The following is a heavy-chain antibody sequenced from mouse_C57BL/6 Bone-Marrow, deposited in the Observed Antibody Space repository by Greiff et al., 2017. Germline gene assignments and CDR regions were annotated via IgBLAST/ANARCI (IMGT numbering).Heavy chain of an antibody. Sequence: QVQLQQSGAELAKPGASVKMSCKASGYTFTSYWMHWVKQRPGQGLEWIGYINPSTGYTEYNQKFKDKATLTADKSSSTAYMQLSSLTSEDSAVYYCARAGNYRYDEYYFDYWGQGTTLTVSS. V-gene: IGHV1-7*01. D-gene: IGHD2-14*01. CDR3: ARAGNYRYDEYYFDY. CDR2: INPSTGYT. J-gene: IGHJ2*01. CDR1: GYTFTSYW.